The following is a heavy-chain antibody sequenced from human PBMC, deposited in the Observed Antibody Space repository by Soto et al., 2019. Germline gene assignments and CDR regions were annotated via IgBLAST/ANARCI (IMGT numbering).Heavy chain of an antibody. D-gene: IGHD1-20*01. CDR2: VHHSKGA. V-gene: IGHV4-4*02. CDR1: DKSMVEDIC. Sequence: PSETLSLTCVVSDKSMVEDICLSVVRQSPGKGLEWIGEVHHSKGALYNPSLSSRVTVSADVFSNKFFLEVRSVGAADTAVYYCAREGRYNLNSWGQGTPVTVSS. CDR3: AREGRYNLNS. J-gene: IGHJ4*02.